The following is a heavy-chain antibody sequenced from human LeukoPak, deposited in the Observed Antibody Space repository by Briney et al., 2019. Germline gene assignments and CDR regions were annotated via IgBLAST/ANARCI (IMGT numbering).Heavy chain of an antibody. CDR2: IIPIFGAA. V-gene: IGHV1-69*13. J-gene: IGHJ3*02. D-gene: IGHD2-2*01. Sequence: GASVKVSCKASGGTFSSYAISWVRQAPGQGLEWMGGIIPIFGAANYAQKFQGRVTITADESTSTAYMELSSLRSEDTAVYYCARQWEYQPMGAFDIWGQGTMVTVSS. CDR1: GGTFSSYA. CDR3: ARQWEYQPMGAFDI.